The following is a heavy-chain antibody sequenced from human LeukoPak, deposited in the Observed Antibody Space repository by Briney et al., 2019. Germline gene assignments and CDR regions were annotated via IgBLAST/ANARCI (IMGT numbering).Heavy chain of an antibody. Sequence: ASVKVSCKASRGTFTSYAISWVRQAPGQGLEWMGGIIPIFGSANYAQKFQDRVTITADKSTVTAYMELTSLRSEDTAVYYCASNSTLWFGESTQHYYYYYMDVWGKGTTVTVSS. CDR1: RGTFTSYA. CDR2: IIPIFGSA. D-gene: IGHD3-10*01. J-gene: IGHJ6*03. CDR3: ASNSTLWFGESTQHYYYYYMDV. V-gene: IGHV1-69*06.